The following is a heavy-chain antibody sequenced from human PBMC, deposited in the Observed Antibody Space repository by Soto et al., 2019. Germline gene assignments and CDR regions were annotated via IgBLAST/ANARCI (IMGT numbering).Heavy chain of an antibody. CDR3: ALGIYSSSWYPFDY. CDR2: INHSGST. V-gene: IGHV4-34*01. CDR1: GGSFSGYY. D-gene: IGHD6-13*01. J-gene: IGHJ4*02. Sequence: QVQLQQWGAGLLKPSETLSLTCAVYGGSFSGYYWSWIRQPPGKGLEWIGEINHSGSTNYNPSLKSRVTISVDTSKDQFSLKLSSVTAAATAVYYCALGIYSSSWYPFDYWGQGTLVTVSS.